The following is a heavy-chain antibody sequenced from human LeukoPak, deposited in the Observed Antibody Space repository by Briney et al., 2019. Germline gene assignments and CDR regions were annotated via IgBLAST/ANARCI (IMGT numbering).Heavy chain of an antibody. Sequence: ASVKVSCKASGYTFTSYAMHWVRQAPGQGLEWMGNINPNDRGTNYPQKLQGRVTVTRDTSTSTVYMELSSLRSEDTAVYYCARDEVNGVNDAFDLWGQGTKVTVSS. D-gene: IGHD4-17*01. CDR2: INPNDRGT. CDR1: GYTFTSYA. V-gene: IGHV1-46*01. J-gene: IGHJ3*01. CDR3: ARDEVNGVNDAFDL.